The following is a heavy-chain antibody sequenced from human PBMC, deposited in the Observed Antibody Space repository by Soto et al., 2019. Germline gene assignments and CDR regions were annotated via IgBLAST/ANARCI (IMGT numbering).Heavy chain of an antibody. CDR1: GGSISSTTYY. Sequence: SETLSLTCTVSGGSISSTTYYWGWMRQPPGKGLEWIASFFIGGNTYYNPSLKSRVTISVDTSKNQFSLKLSSVTAADTAVYFCARRHGLDIDAYYWGQGILVTVSSGKSKKASVKVSCKASGYTFTSYGISWVRQAPGYWGQGTLVTVS. CDR2: FFIGGNT. V-gene: IGHV4-39*01. J-gene: IGHJ4*02. CDR3: ARRHGLDIDAYYWGQGILVTVSSGKSKKASVKVSCKASGYTFTSYGISWVRQAPGY. D-gene: IGHD2-2*01.